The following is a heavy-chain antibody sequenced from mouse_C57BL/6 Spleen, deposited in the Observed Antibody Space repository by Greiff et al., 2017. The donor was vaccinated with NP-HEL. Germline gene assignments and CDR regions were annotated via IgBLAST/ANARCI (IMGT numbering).Heavy chain of an antibody. V-gene: IGHV5-17*01. Sequence: EVKLMESGGGLVKPGGSLKLSCAASGFTFSDYGMHWVRQAPEKGLEWVAYISSGSSTIYYADTVKGRFTISRDNAKNTLFLQMTSLRSEDTAMYYCARGGSNHWYFDVGGTGTTVTVSS. CDR2: ISSGSSTI. J-gene: IGHJ1*03. CDR1: GFTFSDYG. CDR3: ARGGSNHWYFDV. D-gene: IGHD1-1*01.